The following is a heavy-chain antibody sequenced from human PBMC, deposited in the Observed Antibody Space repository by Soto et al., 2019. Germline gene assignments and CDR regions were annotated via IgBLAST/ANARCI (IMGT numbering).Heavy chain of an antibody. CDR1: GGTFSSYA. D-gene: IGHD3-16*01. J-gene: IGHJ3*02. V-gene: IGHV1-69*12. CDR2: IIPIFGTA. CDR3: ASSTYDYVWGSQVDDAFDI. Sequence: QVQLVQSGAEVKKPGSSVKVSCKASGGTFSSYAISWVRQAPGQGLEWMGGIIPIFGTANYAQKFQGRVTITADESTSTAYRELSSLRSEDTAVYYCASSTYDYVWGSQVDDAFDIWGQGTMVTVSS.